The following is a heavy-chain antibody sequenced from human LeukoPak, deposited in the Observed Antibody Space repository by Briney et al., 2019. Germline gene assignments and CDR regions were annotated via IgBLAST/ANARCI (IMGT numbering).Heavy chain of an antibody. CDR2: IDGSGDNT. CDR1: GFTFGSYA. J-gene: IGHJ4*02. D-gene: IGHD6-19*01. V-gene: IGHV3-23*01. Sequence: GGSLRLSCAASGFTFGSYAMIWVRQAPGKGLEWVSGIDGSGDNTYYADSVKGRFTISRDNSKNTLYLQMNSLRAEDTAVYYCASSRSGWGLLDNWGQGTLVTVSS. CDR3: ASSRSGWGLLDN.